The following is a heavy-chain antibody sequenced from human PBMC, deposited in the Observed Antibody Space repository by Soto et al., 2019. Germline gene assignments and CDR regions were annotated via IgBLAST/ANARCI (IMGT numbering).Heavy chain of an antibody. CDR2: IYYSGST. D-gene: IGHD1-1*01. Sequence: SETLSLTCTVSGGSISSYYWSWIRQPPGKGLEWIGYIYYSGSTNYNPSLKSRVTISVDTSKNQFSLKLSSVTAADTAVYYCARDPVSGGWFDPWGQGTLVTVSS. J-gene: IGHJ5*02. V-gene: IGHV4-59*01. CDR1: GGSISSYY. CDR3: ARDPVSGGWFDP.